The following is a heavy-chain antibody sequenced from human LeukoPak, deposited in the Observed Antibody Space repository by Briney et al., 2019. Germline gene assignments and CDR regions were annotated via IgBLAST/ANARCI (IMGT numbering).Heavy chain of an antibody. J-gene: IGHJ6*02. CDR1: GYTFTSYG. V-gene: IGHV1-18*01. D-gene: IGHD2-2*01. CDR3: ARDGCSSTSCSLSGYYGMDV. Sequence: ASVKVSCKASGYTFTSYGISWVRQAPGQGLEWMGWISAYNGNTNYAQKLQGRVTMTTDTSTSTAYMELRSLRLDDTAVYYCARDGCSSTSCSLSGYYGMDVWGQGTTVTVSS. CDR2: ISAYNGNT.